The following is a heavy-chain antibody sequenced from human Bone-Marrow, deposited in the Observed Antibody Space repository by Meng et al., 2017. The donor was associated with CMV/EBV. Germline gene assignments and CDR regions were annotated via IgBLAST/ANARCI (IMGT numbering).Heavy chain of an antibody. CDR3: ARDRKLDGEHYYYVMDV. Sequence: GESPKISFAASGLTFSSYGMHWVRQAPGKGLEWVAVIWYDGSNKYYADSVKGRFPISRDNSKHTMYLQMNSLRVEDTAVYYCARDRKLDGEHYYYVMDVWGQGTTVTVSS. CDR2: IWYDGSNK. D-gene: IGHD5-24*01. J-gene: IGHJ6*02. CDR1: GLTFSSYG. V-gene: IGHV3-33*01.